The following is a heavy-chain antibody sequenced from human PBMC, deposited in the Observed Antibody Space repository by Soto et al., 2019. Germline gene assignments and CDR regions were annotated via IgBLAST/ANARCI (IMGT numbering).Heavy chain of an antibody. CDR3: AGTSGNYYGMDV. CDR2: IYYSGST. D-gene: IGHD3-10*01. Sequence: QVQLQESGPGLVKPSETLSLTCTVSGGSASSGSYYWSWIRQPPGKGLEWIGYIYYSGSTHYNPSLKSRVTISVDTSKNQFSLKLSSVTAADTAVYYCAGTSGNYYGMDVWGQGTTVTVSS. CDR1: GGSASSGSYY. V-gene: IGHV4-61*01. J-gene: IGHJ6*02.